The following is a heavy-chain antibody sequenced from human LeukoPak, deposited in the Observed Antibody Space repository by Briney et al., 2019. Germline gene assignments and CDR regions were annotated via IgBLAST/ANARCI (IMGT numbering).Heavy chain of an antibody. V-gene: IGHV3-74*01. CDR3: AKEGGRGHSSSWYSYYFDY. CDR2: INSDGSST. D-gene: IGHD6-13*01. Sequence: GGSLRLSCAASGFTFSSYWMHWVRQAPGKGLVWVSRINSDGSSTSYADSVKGRFTISRDNAKNTLYLQMNSLRAEDTAVYYCAKEGGRGHSSSWYSYYFDYWGQGTLVTVSS. CDR1: GFTFSSYW. J-gene: IGHJ4*02.